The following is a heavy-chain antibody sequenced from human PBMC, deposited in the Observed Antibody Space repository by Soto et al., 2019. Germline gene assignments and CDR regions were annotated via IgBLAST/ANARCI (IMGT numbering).Heavy chain of an antibody. Sequence: GGSVKVSCKASGYTFTGYYMHWVRQAPGQGLEWMGWINPNSGGTNYAQKFQGWVTMSRDTSISTAYMELSRLRSDDTAVYYCARDSRVYYDFWSGPSLGYYYYGMDVWGQGTTVTVSS. V-gene: IGHV1-2*04. CDR1: GYTFTGYY. CDR3: ARDSRVYYDFWSGPSLGYYYYGMDV. J-gene: IGHJ6*02. CDR2: INPNSGGT. D-gene: IGHD3-3*01.